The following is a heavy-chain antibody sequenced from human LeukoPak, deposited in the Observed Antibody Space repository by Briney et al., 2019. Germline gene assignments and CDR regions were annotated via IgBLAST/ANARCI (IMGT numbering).Heavy chain of an antibody. V-gene: IGHV4-39*01. Sequence: NSSETLSLTCTVSGGSISSSSYYWGWIRQPPGKGLEWIGSIYYSGSTYYNPSLKSRVTISVDTSKNQFSLKLSSVTAADTAVYYCARHGPLVPAVLTYYFDYWGQGTLVTVSS. CDR1: GGSISSSSYY. CDR2: IYYSGST. J-gene: IGHJ4*02. CDR3: ARHGPLVPAVLTYYFDY. D-gene: IGHD2-2*01.